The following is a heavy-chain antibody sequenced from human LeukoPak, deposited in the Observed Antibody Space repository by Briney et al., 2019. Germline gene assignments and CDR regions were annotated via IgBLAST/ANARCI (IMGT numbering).Heavy chain of an antibody. Sequence: PGGSLRLSCAASGFTFSTYSMNWVRQAPGKGLEWVSSISSGSGYIYYADSVKGRFTISRDNSKNTLYLQMGSLRAEDMAVYYCARDRGAYCGGDCYLGFDYWGRGTLVTVSS. CDR3: ARDRGAYCGGDCYLGFDY. CDR1: GFTFSTYS. V-gene: IGHV3-21*01. D-gene: IGHD2-21*02. CDR2: ISSGSGYI. J-gene: IGHJ4*01.